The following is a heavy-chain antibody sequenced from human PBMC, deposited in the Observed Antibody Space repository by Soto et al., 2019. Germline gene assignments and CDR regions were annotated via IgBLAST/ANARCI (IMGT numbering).Heavy chain of an antibody. CDR1: GYSFTSYW. CDR3: ARSRRGAYSSGWYSPSGYYNYGIDV. Sequence: PGDSLKISCKGSGYSFTSYWIGWVRQMPGKGLEWMGIIYPGDSDTRYSPSFQGQVTISADKSISTAYLQWSSLQASDTAMYYCARSRRGAYSSGWYSPSGYYNYGIDVWGQGTKVTVSS. CDR2: IYPGDSDT. V-gene: IGHV5-51*01. J-gene: IGHJ6*01. D-gene: IGHD6-19*01.